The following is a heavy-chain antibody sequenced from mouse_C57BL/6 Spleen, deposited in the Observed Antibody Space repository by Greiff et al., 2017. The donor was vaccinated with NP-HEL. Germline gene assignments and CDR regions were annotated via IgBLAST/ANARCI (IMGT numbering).Heavy chain of an antibody. J-gene: IGHJ4*01. Sequence: QVQLQQPGAELVKPGASVKLSCKASGYTFTSYWMHWVKQRPGQGLEWIGMIQPNSGSTNYNEKFKSKATLTVDKSSSTAYMQLSSLTSEDSAVYYCAREARDDHHADYWGQGTSVTVSS. CDR2: IQPNSGST. V-gene: IGHV1-64*01. CDR1: GYTFTSYW. D-gene: IGHD2-3*01. CDR3: AREARDDHHADY.